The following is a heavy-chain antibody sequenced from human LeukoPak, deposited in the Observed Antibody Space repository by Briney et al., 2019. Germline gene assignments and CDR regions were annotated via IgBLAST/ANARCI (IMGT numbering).Heavy chain of an antibody. Sequence: GGSLRLSCAASGFAVSSNYMSWVRQAPGKGLEWVSVIYSGGSTYYADSVKGRFTISRDNSKNTLYLQMNSLRAEDTAVYYCARDPYRASVHFDYWGQGTLVTVSS. D-gene: IGHD1-14*01. J-gene: IGHJ4*02. CDR1: GFAVSSNY. V-gene: IGHV3-66*01. CDR2: IYSGGST. CDR3: ARDPYRASVHFDY.